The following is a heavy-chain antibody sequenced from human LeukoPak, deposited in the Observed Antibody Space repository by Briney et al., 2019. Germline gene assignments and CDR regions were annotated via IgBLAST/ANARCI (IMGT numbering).Heavy chain of an antibody. V-gene: IGHV1-8*01. CDR3: ARDKIAVAGKGFDY. J-gene: IGHJ4*02. Sequence: GASVKVSCKAPGYTFTSYDIKWVRQATGQGLEWMGWMNPNSGNKGYPQKFQGRVTMTRNTSISTAYMELSSLRSEDTAVYYCARDKIAVAGKGFDYWGQGTLVTVSS. CDR2: MNPNSGNK. CDR1: GYTFTSYD. D-gene: IGHD6-19*01.